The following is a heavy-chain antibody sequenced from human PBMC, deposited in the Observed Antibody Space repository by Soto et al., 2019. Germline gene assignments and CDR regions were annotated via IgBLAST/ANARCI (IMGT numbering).Heavy chain of an antibody. CDR1: GGSISSGGYY. J-gene: IGHJ6*02. CDR3: ARDRMVRGGNYYYGMDV. D-gene: IGHD3-10*01. CDR2: IYYSGST. V-gene: IGHV4-31*03. Sequence: QVQLQESGPGLVKPSQTLSLTCTVSGGSISSGGYYWSWIRQHPGKGLEWIGYIYYSGSTYYNPSLQRRLTHTVDTSKNKFSLKLSSVTAADTAVYYCARDRMVRGGNYYYGMDVWGQGTTVNVSS.